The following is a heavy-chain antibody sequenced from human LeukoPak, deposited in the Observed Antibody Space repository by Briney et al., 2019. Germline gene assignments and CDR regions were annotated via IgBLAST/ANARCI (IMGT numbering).Heavy chain of an antibody. Sequence: ASVKVSCKASGYTFTSYGISWVRQAPGQGLEWRGWISAYNGNTNYAQKLQCRVTMTTDTSTSTAYMELRSLRSDDTAVYYCARWPGDTPKLLWFGETSYGMDVWGQGTTVTVSS. CDR3: ARWPGDTPKLLWFGETSYGMDV. D-gene: IGHD3-10*01. CDR1: GYTFTSYG. CDR2: ISAYNGNT. V-gene: IGHV1-18*01. J-gene: IGHJ6*02.